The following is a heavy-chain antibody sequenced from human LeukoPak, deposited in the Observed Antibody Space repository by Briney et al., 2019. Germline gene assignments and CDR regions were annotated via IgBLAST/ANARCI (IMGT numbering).Heavy chain of an antibody. Sequence: GKSLRLSCVASGFGFSGYGTHWVRQAPGKGLEWVAVIWFDGNKKFYGDSVKGRFTISRDNSQNALYLQMSRLGPEDTAVYYCAKDDGTYRNFNFWGHGTMVTVSS. CDR2: IWFDGNKK. J-gene: IGHJ3*01. CDR1: GFGFSGYG. V-gene: IGHV3-33*03. CDR3: AKDDGTYRNFNF. D-gene: IGHD1-26*01.